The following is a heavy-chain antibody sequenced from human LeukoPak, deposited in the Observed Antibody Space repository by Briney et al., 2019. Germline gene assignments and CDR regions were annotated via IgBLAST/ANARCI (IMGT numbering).Heavy chain of an antibody. D-gene: IGHD3-10*01. CDR3: ARDLVRGVITPGY. Sequence: ASVKVSCKASGGTFSSYAISWVRQAPGQGLEWMGGIIPIFGTANYAQKFQGRVTITADESTSTAYMELSSLRSEDTAVYYCARDLVRGVITPGYWGQGPLVTVSS. CDR2: IIPIFGTA. CDR1: GGTFSSYA. V-gene: IGHV1-69*01. J-gene: IGHJ4*02.